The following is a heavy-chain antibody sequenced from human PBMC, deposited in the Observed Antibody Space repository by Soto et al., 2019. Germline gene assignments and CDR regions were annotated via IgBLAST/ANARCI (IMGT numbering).Heavy chain of an antibody. J-gene: IGHJ4*02. D-gene: IGHD3-10*01. CDR1: GFTFSIYS. V-gene: IGHV3-21*05. Sequence: GGSLILSCAASGFTFSIYSMNWVRQAPGKGLEWVSYIMPGSSHIFYADSVKGRFTISRDDAKKTLYLQMNSLKVEDTAVYYCARVGAGSYYSWPMDYWGPGTQVTVSS. CDR2: IMPGSSHI. CDR3: ARVGAGSYYSWPMDY.